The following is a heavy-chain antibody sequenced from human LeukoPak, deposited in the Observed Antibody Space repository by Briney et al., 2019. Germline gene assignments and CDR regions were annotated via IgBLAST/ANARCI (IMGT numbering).Heavy chain of an antibody. Sequence: GASVKVSCKASGYTFTGYYMHWVRQAPGQGLEWMGIINPSGGSTTYAQKFQGRVTMTRDTSTSTAYMELSSLRSGDTAVYYCARGQSIAASSALYYMDVWGKGTTVTVSS. J-gene: IGHJ6*03. CDR2: INPSGGST. CDR3: ARGQSIAASSALYYMDV. CDR1: GYTFTGYY. V-gene: IGHV1-46*01. D-gene: IGHD6-6*01.